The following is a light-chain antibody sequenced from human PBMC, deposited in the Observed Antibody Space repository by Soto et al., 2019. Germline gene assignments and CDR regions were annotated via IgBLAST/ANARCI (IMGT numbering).Light chain of an antibody. CDR2: DSS. V-gene: IGKV3-11*01. CDR3: QQRSNRPWT. Sequence: EIVLTQSPATLSLSPGERATLSCRASQSVRNQLAWYQQKPGQAPRLLIYDSSNRATGIPGRFSGSGSGTDFTLTISRLEPEDLGVYYCQQRSNRPWTFGQGTKVEIK. J-gene: IGKJ1*01. CDR1: QSVRNQ.